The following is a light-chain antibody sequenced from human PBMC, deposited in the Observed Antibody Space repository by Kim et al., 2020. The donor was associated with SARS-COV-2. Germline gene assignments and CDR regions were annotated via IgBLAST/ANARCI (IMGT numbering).Light chain of an antibody. Sequence: SVSPGDRATLSCRAGQKIASNLVWSQQKPGQAPRLLVHGASTRATGIPARFSGSGSGTDFTLTISSLQSEDFAVYYCQQFKSWPATFGQGTKLEI. CDR1: QKIASN. J-gene: IGKJ2*01. CDR3: QQFKSWPAT. CDR2: GAS. V-gene: IGKV3-15*01.